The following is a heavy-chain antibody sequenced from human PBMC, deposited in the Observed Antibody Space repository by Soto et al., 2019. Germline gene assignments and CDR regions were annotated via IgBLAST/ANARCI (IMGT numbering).Heavy chain of an antibody. V-gene: IGHV1-18*04. J-gene: IGHJ6*02. D-gene: IGHD3-3*01. CDR2: ISAYNGNT. CDR3: ASSNYDFWSGYSLNYYYYGMDV. CDR1: GYTFTSYG. Sequence: WASVKVSCKASGYTFTSYGISWVRQAPGQGLEWMGWISAYNGNTNYAQKLQGRVTMTTDTSTSTAYMELRSLRSDDTAVYYRASSNYDFWSGYSLNYYYYGMDVWGQGTTVTVSS.